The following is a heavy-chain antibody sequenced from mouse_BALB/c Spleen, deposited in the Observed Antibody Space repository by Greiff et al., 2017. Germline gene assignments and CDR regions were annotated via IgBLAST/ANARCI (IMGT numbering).Heavy chain of an antibody. V-gene: IGHV5-4*02. D-gene: IGHD3-1*01. CDR1: GFTFSDYY. J-gene: IGHJ2*01. CDR3: ARGEYKGYSIDN. Sequence: EVQRVESGGGLVKPGGSLKLSCAASGFTFSDYYMYWVRQTPEKRLEWVATISDGGSYTYYPDSVKGRFTISRDNAKNNLYLQMSSLKSEDTAMYNCARGEYKGYSIDNWGEGTTLTVSA. CDR2: ISDGGSYT.